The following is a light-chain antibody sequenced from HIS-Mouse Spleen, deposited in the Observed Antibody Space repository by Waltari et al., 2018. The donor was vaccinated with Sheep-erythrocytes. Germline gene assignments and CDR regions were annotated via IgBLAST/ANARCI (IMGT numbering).Light chain of an antibody. V-gene: IGLV2-11*01. CDR3: CSYAGSYNHV. CDR1: SSDVGVYNY. CDR2: DVS. Sequence: QSALTQPSSVSGSPGQSVTISCTVTSSDVGVYNYVSCYQQHPGKAPKLMIYDVSKRPSGVPDRFSGSKSGNTASLTISGLQAEDEADYYCCSYAGSYNHVFATGTKVTVL. J-gene: IGLJ1*01.